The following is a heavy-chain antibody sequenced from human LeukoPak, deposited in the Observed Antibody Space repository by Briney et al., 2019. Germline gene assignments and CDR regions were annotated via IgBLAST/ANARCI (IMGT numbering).Heavy chain of an antibody. CDR2: IYYSGST. J-gene: IGHJ4*02. Sequence: SETLSLTCTVSGGSISSYYWSWIRQPPGKGLEWIGYIYYSGSTNYNPSLKSRVTISVDKSKNQFSLKLSSVTAADTAVYYCARTLNLYCTNGVCYRIEFDYWGQGTLVTVSS. D-gene: IGHD2-8*01. CDR3: ARTLNLYCTNGVCYRIEFDY. V-gene: IGHV4-59*12. CDR1: GGSISSYY.